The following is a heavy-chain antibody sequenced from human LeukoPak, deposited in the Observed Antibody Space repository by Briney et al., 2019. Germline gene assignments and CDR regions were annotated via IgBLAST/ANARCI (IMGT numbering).Heavy chain of an antibody. V-gene: IGHV3-23*01. CDR3: ATDYYYDSSGSYYTVDY. D-gene: IGHD3-22*01. Sequence: PGGSLRLSCAASGFTFSSYAMSWVRQAPGKGLEWVSAISGSGGSTYYADSVKGRFTISRDNSRNTLYLQMNSLRAEDTAVYYCATDYYYDSSGSYYTVDYWGQGTLVTVSS. CDR2: ISGSGGST. CDR1: GFTFSSYA. J-gene: IGHJ4*02.